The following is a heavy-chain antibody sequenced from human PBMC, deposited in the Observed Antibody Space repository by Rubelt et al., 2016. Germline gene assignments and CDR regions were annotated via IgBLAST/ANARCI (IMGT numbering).Heavy chain of an antibody. J-gene: IGHJ4*02. CDR1: GFTFRNYW. CDR3: ARDGVYDSSGHNY. Sequence: VQLVESGGGVFQPGGSLRLSCAASGFTFRNYWMSWVRQAPGKGLEWVANIKEDGSERYSVDSVKGRLTICRDNAKNSLYLQMNSLRAEDTAVYYCARDGVYDSSGHNYWGQGTLVTVSS. CDR2: IKEDGSER. V-gene: IGHV3-7*05. D-gene: IGHD3-22*01.